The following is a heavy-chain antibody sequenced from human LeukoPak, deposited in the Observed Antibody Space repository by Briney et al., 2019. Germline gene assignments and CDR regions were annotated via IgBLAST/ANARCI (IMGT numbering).Heavy chain of an antibody. Sequence: PSETLSLTCAVSGGSISSGGYSWSWIRQPPGMGLEWIGYIYHSGSTYYNPSLKSRVTISVDRSKNQFSLKLSSVTAADTAVYYCARGPLYDYVWGSYRYTLYYFDYWGQGTLVTVSS. CDR1: GGSISSGGYS. V-gene: IGHV4-30-2*01. CDR2: IYHSGST. CDR3: ARGPLYDYVWGSYRYTLYYFDY. J-gene: IGHJ4*02. D-gene: IGHD3-16*02.